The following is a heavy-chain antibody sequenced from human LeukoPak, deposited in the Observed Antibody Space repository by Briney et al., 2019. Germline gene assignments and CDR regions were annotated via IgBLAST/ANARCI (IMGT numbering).Heavy chain of an antibody. J-gene: IGHJ4*02. D-gene: IGHD4-17*01. Sequence: GGSLRLSCEDSGFTFRSYEMNWVRQAPGKGLEWVAFIRNDGRKKYYGDSVKGRFTISRDNYKNTLSLQMSSLRSEDTALYYCAKDLNYGDLFDYWGQGTLVTVSS. CDR3: AKDLNYGDLFDY. CDR1: GFTFRSYE. CDR2: IRNDGRKK. V-gene: IGHV3-30*02.